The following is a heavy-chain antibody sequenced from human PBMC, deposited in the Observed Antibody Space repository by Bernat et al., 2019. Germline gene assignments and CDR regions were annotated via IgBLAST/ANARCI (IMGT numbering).Heavy chain of an antibody. D-gene: IGHD1-1*01. J-gene: IGHJ3*02. V-gene: IGHV3-30*01. CDR3: ARDLEQLERLASRAFDI. CDR1: GVSFSSYA. CDR2: ISYDGSNQ. Sequence: QVQLVESGGGVVQPGRSLRLSCAASGVSFSSYAMHWVRQAPGKGLEWVAVISYDGSNQYSADSVKGRFTISRDNSKNTLYLQMNSLRGEDTAVYHCARDLEQLERLASRAFDIWGQGTMVTVSS.